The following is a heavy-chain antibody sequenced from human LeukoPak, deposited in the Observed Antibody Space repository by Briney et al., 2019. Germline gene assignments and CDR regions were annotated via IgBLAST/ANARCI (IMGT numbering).Heavy chain of an antibody. J-gene: IGHJ5*02. D-gene: IGHD6-6*01. Sequence: ASVKVSCKASGYTFTGDFIHWVRQAPGQGLEWMGWINSDSGGTSYARKFQGRVTMTRDTSISTAYMELSSLRSDDTAVFYCARGNIATRRGENWFDPWGQGTLVTVSS. CDR2: INSDSGGT. CDR3: ARGNIATRRGENWFDP. CDR1: GYTFTGDF. V-gene: IGHV1-2*02.